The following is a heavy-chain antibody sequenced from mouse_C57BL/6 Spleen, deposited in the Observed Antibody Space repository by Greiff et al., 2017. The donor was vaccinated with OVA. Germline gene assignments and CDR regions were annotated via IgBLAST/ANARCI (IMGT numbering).Heavy chain of an antibody. V-gene: IGHV3-6*01. CDR2: ISYDGSN. CDR1: GYSITSGYY. Sequence: EVKLMESGPGLVKPSQSLSLTCSVTGYSITSGYYWNWIRQFPGNKLEWMGYISYDGSNNYNPSLKNRISITRDTSKNQFFLKLNSVTTEDTATYYCARDLGSFDYWGQGTTLTVSS. CDR3: ARDLGSFDY. J-gene: IGHJ2*01. D-gene: IGHD4-1*01.